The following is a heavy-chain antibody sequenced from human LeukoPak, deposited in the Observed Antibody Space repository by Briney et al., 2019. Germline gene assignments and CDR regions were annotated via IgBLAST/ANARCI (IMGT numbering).Heavy chain of an antibody. J-gene: IGHJ4*02. D-gene: IGHD7-27*01. CDR1: EYTFTDYA. V-gene: IGHV1-3*01. CDR2: INAGNGNT. Sequence: ASVKVSCKASEYTFTDYAINWVRQAPGQRLEWMGWINAGNGNTKYSQKFQGRVTITRDTSASTAYMELSSLRSEDTAVYYCAREDWGVFDYWGQGTLVTVSS. CDR3: AREDWGVFDY.